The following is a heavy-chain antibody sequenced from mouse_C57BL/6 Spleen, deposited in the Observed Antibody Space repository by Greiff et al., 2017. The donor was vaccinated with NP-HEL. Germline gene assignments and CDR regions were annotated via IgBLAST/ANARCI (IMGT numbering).Heavy chain of an antibody. CDR1: GYTFTDYE. CDR3: TKEGYSNFDY. D-gene: IGHD2-5*01. J-gene: IGHJ2*01. CDR2: IDPETGGT. Sequence: QVQLQQSGAELVRPGASVTLSCKASGYTFTDYEMHWVKQTPVHGLEWIGAIDPETGGTAYNQKFKGKAILTADKSSSTAYMELRSLTSEDSAVYYCTKEGYSNFDYWGQGTTLTVDS. V-gene: IGHV1-15*01.